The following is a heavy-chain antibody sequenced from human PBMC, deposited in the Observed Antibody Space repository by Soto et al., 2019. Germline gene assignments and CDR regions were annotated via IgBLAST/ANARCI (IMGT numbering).Heavy chain of an antibody. V-gene: IGHV3-21*01. CDR1: GFTFSSYS. D-gene: IGHD3-3*01. Sequence: GGSLRLSCAASGFTFSSYSMNWVRQAPGKGLEWVSSISSSSGYIYYADSVKGRFTISRDNAKNSLYLQMNSLRAEDTAVYYCARDRARITIFGVVIPDAFDIWGQGTMVTVSS. CDR2: ISSSSGYI. J-gene: IGHJ3*02. CDR3: ARDRARITIFGVVIPDAFDI.